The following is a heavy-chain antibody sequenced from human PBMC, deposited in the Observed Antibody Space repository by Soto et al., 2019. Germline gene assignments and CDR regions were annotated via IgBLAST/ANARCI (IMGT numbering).Heavy chain of an antibody. V-gene: IGHV3-9*01. Sequence: ESGGGLVQPGRSLRLSCAASGFTFDDYAMHWVRQAPGKGLEWVSGISWNSGSIGYADSVKGRFTISRDNAKNSLYLQMNSLRAEDTALYYCAKDISSCWLLDYWGQGTLVTVSS. CDR3: AKDISSCWLLDY. J-gene: IGHJ4*02. CDR1: GFTFDDYA. CDR2: ISWNSGSI. D-gene: IGHD6-13*01.